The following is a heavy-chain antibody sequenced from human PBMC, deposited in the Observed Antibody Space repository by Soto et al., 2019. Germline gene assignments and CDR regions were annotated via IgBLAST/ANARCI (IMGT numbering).Heavy chain of an antibody. CDR3: ARSETTRYCSVGRCRYFDH. CDR2: ISYDGSNK. V-gene: IGHV3-30-3*01. J-gene: IGHJ4*02. Sequence: QVQLVESGGGVVQPGRSLRLSCAASGFTFDIYTMHWVRQAPGKGLECVAVISYDGSNKYYADSVKGRFTISRDNSKNTLYLQMNSLRAEDTAEYYCARSETTRYCSVGRCRYFDHWGLGTLVTVSS. CDR1: GFTFDIYT. D-gene: IGHD2-15*01.